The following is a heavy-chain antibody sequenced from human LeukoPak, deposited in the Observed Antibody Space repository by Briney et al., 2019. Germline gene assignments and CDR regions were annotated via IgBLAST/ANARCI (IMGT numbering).Heavy chain of an antibody. CDR2: ISIDGSRK. Sequence: GGSLRLSCAASGFTFSNYAMHWVRQAPGKGLEWVALISIDGSRKYYADSVKGRSTISRDSSKSTLYLLMSSLRAEDTAVYYCARSSPGAGNQIIADYWGQGTLVTVSS. D-gene: IGHD1-14*01. V-gene: IGHV3-30*04. J-gene: IGHJ4*02. CDR3: ARSSPGAGNQIIADY. CDR1: GFTFSNYA.